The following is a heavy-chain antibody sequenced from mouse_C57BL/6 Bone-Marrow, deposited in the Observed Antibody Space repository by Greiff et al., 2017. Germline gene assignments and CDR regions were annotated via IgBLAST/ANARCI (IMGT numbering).Heavy chain of an antibody. D-gene: IGHD2-10*01. J-gene: IGHJ1*03. Sequence: QVQLKESGPGLVKPSQSLFLTCSITGFPITSGYYWIWIRQSPGKPLEWMGYITHSGETFYNPSLQSPISITRETSKNQFFLQVNSVTTEDTAMYYGAGVLPTNWYFDVWGTGTTVTVSS. V-gene: IGHV12-3*01. CDR2: ITHSGET. CDR3: AGVLPTNWYFDV. CDR1: GFPITSGYY.